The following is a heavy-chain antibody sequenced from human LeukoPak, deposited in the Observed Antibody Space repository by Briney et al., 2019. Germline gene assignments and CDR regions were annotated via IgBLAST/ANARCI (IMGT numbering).Heavy chain of an antibody. CDR1: GDSISSYF. V-gene: IGHV4-59*08. Sequence: SETLSLTCTVSGDSISSYFWNWIRQPPGKGLEWIGYNSGSTNYNPSLKSRVTILLDRSKNQFSLKLSFVTAADTAVYYCARGRGYGGNYLRSFDIWGQGTMVTVSS. D-gene: IGHD1-26*01. CDR3: ARGRGYGGNYLRSFDI. CDR2: NSGST. J-gene: IGHJ3*02.